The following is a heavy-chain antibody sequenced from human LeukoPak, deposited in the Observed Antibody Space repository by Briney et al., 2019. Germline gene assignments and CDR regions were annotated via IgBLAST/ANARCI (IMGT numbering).Heavy chain of an antibody. CDR1: GFTFSNYG. D-gene: IGHD4-23*01. Sequence: GGSLRLSCAASGFTFSNYGMHWVRQAPGKGLEWVAVTWYDGSNKYYADSVKGRFTSSRDNSKNTLHLQMDSLRAEDTAVYYCATGSRRGFGGNSDPGFDYWGQGTLVTVSS. J-gene: IGHJ4*02. CDR3: ATGSRRGFGGNSDPGFDY. V-gene: IGHV3-33*01. CDR2: TWYDGSNK.